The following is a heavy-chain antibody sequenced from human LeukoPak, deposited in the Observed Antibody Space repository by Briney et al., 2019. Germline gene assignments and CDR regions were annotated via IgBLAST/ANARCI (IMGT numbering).Heavy chain of an antibody. J-gene: IGHJ3*02. CDR1: GFTFSSYA. Sequence: GGSLRLSCAASGFTFSSYAMSWVRQAPGKGLEWVSVIYSGGSTYYADSVKGRFTISRDNSKNTLYLQMNSLRAEDTAVYYCARDYYDSSGPTDAFDIWGQGTMVTVSS. CDR2: IYSGGST. V-gene: IGHV3-53*01. D-gene: IGHD3-22*01. CDR3: ARDYYDSSGPTDAFDI.